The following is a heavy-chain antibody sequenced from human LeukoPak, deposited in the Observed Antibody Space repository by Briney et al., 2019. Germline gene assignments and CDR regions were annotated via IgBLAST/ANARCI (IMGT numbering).Heavy chain of an antibody. J-gene: IGHJ4*02. D-gene: IGHD1-1*01. CDR1: GFTFSSSA. CDR2: ISGSGGST. V-gene: IGHV3-23*01. Sequence: PGGSLRLSCAASGFTFSSSAMSWVRQVPGKGLEWVSAISGSGGSTYYADSVKGRFTISRDNSKNTLYLQMNSLRVEDTAVYYCAKRNPVYTWNSDVLWGQGSLVTVSS. CDR3: AKRNPVYTWNSDVL.